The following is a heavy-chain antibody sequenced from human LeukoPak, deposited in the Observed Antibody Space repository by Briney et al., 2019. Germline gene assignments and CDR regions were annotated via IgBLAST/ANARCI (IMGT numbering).Heavy chain of an antibody. CDR3: ARGLTTVTPLDI. CDR1: GFTFSYYY. J-gene: IGHJ3*02. D-gene: IGHD4-11*01. Sequence: GGSLRLSCAASGFTFSYYYMSWMRQAPGKGLEWVSVIYSGGSTYYADSVKGRFTISRDNSKNTLYLQMNSLRAEDTAVYYCARGLTTVTPLDIWGQGTMVTVSS. CDR2: IYSGGST. V-gene: IGHV3-66*02.